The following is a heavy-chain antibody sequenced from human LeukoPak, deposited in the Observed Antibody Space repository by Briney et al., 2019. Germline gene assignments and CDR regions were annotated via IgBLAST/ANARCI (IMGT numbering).Heavy chain of an antibody. CDR3: AKDRLGAMMYFDF. D-gene: IGHD1-26*01. Sequence: GGSLRLSCAASGFTFSSYGMSWVRQAPGKGLEWVSAISGSGGSTYYADSVKGRVTISRDNSKNTLYLQVNSLRVEDTAVYYCAKDRLGAMMYFDFWGQGTLVTISS. CDR1: GFTFSSYG. CDR2: ISGSGGST. V-gene: IGHV3-23*01. J-gene: IGHJ4*02.